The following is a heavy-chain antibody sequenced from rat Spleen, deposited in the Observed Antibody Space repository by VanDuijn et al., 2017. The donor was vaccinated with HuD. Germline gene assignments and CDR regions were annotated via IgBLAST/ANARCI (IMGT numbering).Heavy chain of an antibody. CDR3: ARHLREASGVMDA. Sequence: QVQLKESGPGLVQPSQTLSLTCTVSGFSLTNYGVSWVRQPPGKGLEWIGAIWSGGSKDYNSAHKSRLSISRDTSKSQVLLKMNSLQPEDTGTYYCARHLREASGVMDAWGQGASVTVSS. D-gene: IGHD4-3*01. CDR2: IWSGGSK. J-gene: IGHJ4*01. CDR1: GFSLTNYG. V-gene: IGHV2-4*01.